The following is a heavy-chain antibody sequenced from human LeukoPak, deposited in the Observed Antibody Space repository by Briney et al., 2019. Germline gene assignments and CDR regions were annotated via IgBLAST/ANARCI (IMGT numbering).Heavy chain of an antibody. V-gene: IGHV4-39*01. CDR1: GGSISGSSYY. D-gene: IGHD3-10*01. Sequence: KASETLSLTCTVSGGSISGSSYYWGWIRQPPGKGLEWIGSIYYSGSTYYNPSLKSRVTISVDTSKNQFSLKLNAVTATDTGVYYCARHYGPWGQGTLVTVSS. CDR3: ARHYGP. CDR2: IYYSGST. J-gene: IGHJ4*02.